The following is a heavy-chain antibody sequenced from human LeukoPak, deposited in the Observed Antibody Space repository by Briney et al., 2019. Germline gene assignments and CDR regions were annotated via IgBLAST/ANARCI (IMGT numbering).Heavy chain of an antibody. Sequence: AETLSLTCAVCGGSFSGYYWRGIRQPPGKGLEGIGEINHSGSTNYNTSLNSPVPIPVNTSKNQFFLKLSSVTAADKAIYYCARFTYTTRPSDVWGKGTTVTVPS. CDR2: INHSGST. V-gene: IGHV4-34*01. D-gene: IGHD6-6*01. CDR3: ARFTYTTRPSDV. J-gene: IGHJ6*04. CDR1: GGSFSGYY.